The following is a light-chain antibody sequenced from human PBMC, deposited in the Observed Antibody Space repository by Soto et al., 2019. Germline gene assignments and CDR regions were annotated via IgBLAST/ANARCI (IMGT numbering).Light chain of an antibody. CDR3: QSYDSSLNIWV. J-gene: IGLJ3*02. CDR2: GNR. Sequence: QSVLTQSPSVSGAPGQRVTIPCTGSSSNTGAGYDVHWYQQFPGTVPKLLIYGNRNRPSGVPDRFSGSKSGTSASLAITGLQAEDEADYYCQSYDSSLNIWVFGGGTKVTVL. CDR1: SSNTGAGYD. V-gene: IGLV1-40*01.